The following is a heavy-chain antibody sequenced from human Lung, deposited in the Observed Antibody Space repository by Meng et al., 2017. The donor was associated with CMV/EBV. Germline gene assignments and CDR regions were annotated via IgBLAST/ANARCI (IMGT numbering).Heavy chain of an antibody. Sequence: GGALRLXCVSSGFTLNRYTMHWVRQAPGKGLEWVALISYDGSTEYYGESVRCRFSISRHTSQTTLYVHMNGLRPEDTAIFYCARDVITLGYSAMDVWGQGTXVTVSS. V-gene: IGHV3-30*04. D-gene: IGHD2-21*01. CDR1: GFTLNRYT. J-gene: IGHJ6*01. CDR3: ARDVITLGYSAMDV. CDR2: ISYDGSTE.